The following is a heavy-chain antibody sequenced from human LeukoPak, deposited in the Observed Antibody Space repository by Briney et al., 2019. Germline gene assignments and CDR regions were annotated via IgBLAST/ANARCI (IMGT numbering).Heavy chain of an antibody. V-gene: IGHV3-30*03. Sequence: PGGSLRLSCAASGFTFSTHGMHWVRQAPGKGLEWLAVISYDGSNKYYANSVKGRFSISRDNSRNTLYLQMNSLRLEDTAVYYCAREVRRYFQHWGQGTLVTVSS. CDR1: GFTFSTHG. CDR2: ISYDGSNK. J-gene: IGHJ1*01. CDR3: AREVRRYFQH.